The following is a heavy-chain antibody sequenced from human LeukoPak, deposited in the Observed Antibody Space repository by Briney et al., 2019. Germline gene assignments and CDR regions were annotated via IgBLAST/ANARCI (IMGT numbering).Heavy chain of an antibody. D-gene: IGHD3-10*01. J-gene: IGHJ3*02. CDR1: GFTLSGYS. CDR2: ISSSGSYI. CDR3: AKSNGYGLVDI. V-gene: IGHV3-21*01. Sequence: GGSLRLSCAASGFTLSGYSMNWVRQSPGKGLDWVSSISSSGSYIYYADSVKGRFTISRDNARNSLYLQMNSLRAEDTAVYYCAKSNGYGLVDIWGQGTMVTVSS.